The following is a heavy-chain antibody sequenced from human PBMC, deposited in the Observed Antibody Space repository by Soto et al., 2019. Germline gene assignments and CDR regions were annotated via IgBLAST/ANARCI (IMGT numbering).Heavy chain of an antibody. CDR1: GFSLSTSGVG. Sequence: QITLKESGPTLVKPTQTLTLTCTFSGFSLSTSGVGVGWIRQPPGKALEWLAFVYWDDDKRYSPSLKSRLTIAKDTSKNQVVLTMTNMDPVDTATYYCAHRRYSSCFDYWGQGTLVTVSS. CDR2: VYWDDDK. J-gene: IGHJ4*02. CDR3: AHRRYSSCFDY. D-gene: IGHD5-18*01. V-gene: IGHV2-5*02.